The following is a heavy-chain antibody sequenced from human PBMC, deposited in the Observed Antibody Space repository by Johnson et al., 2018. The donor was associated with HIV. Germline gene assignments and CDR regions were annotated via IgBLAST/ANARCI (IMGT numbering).Heavy chain of an antibody. D-gene: IGHD4-17*01. V-gene: IGHV3-66*01. CDR2: IYSGGGT. CDR3: ARDSTPWGGEHVGYAFDL. J-gene: IGHJ3*01. Sequence: VQLVESGGGVVQPGRSLRLSCAASGFTFSSNYMSWVRQAPGKGLEWVSVIYSGGGTYYEDSVKGRFTISRDNSKNTLYLQMNSLKAEDTGVYYCARDSTPWGGEHVGYAFDLWGRGTLVTISS. CDR1: GFTFSSNY.